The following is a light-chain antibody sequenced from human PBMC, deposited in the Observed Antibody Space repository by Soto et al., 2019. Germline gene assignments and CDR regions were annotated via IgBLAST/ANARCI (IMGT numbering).Light chain of an antibody. Sequence: EIVWTQSPGTLSLSPGERATLSCRASQSVSSSYLAWYQQKPGQAPRLLIYGASSRATGIPDRFSGSGSGTDFTLTISRLEPEDFAVYYCQQYGSSPRFTVGPGTKVDIK. CDR1: QSVSSSY. CDR2: GAS. J-gene: IGKJ3*01. CDR3: QQYGSSPRFT. V-gene: IGKV3-20*01.